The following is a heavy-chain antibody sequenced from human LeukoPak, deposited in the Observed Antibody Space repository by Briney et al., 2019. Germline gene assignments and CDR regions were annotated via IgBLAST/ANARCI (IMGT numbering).Heavy chain of an antibody. D-gene: IGHD3-10*01. J-gene: IGHJ4*02. CDR2: IYNSGST. CDR3: AREVGPSYFDY. Sequence: TSETLSLTCTVSGGSIGSRSYYWGWIRQPPGTGLEWIGSIYNSGSTDYNPSLKSRVTISVATSKNQLSLKLNSVTAADTAVYYCAREVGPSYFDYWGQGTLVTVSS. V-gene: IGHV4-39*07. CDR1: GGSIGSRSYY.